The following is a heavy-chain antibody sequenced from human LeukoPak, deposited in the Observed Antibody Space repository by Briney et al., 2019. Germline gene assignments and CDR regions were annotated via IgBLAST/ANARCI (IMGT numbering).Heavy chain of an antibody. V-gene: IGHV3-23*01. CDR2: ITGSSVST. CDR1: GFTLSSYG. CDR3: AKAYTSGWYYFDY. Sequence: RAGGSLRLSCAASGFTLSSYGMNWVRQAPGKGLEWVSTITGSSVSTYYADSVKGRFTISRDNSKNTLYLQMNSLRAEDTAIHYCAKAYTSGWYYFDYWGQGTLVTVSS. J-gene: IGHJ4*02. D-gene: IGHD6-19*01.